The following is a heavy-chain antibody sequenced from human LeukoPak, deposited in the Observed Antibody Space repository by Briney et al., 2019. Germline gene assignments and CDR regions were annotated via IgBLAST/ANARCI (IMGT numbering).Heavy chain of an antibody. V-gene: IGHV3-74*01. CDR1: GFTFNRYW. J-gene: IGHJ4*02. D-gene: IGHD3-10*01. CDR2: SHNDGNSV. CDR3: VRHNYGYDY. Sequence: GGSLRLSCAASGFTFNRYWMHWVRQVPGKEVVWVSHSHNDGNSVSYADSVKGRFTVSRDNAKNTLYLQMNRLRAEYTAVYYCVRHNYGYDYWGQGTLVTVSS.